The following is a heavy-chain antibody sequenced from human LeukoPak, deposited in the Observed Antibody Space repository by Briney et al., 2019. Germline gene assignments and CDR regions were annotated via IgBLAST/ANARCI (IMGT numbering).Heavy chain of an antibody. V-gene: IGHV4-39*07. Sequence: SETLSLTCTVSGGSISSSSYYWGWIRQPPGKGLEWIGSIYYSGSTYYNPSLKSRVTISVDTSKNQFSLKLSSVTAADTAVYYCARAPVGATYFDYWGQGTLVTVSS. CDR2: IYYSGST. CDR1: GGSISSSSYY. J-gene: IGHJ4*02. CDR3: ARAPVGATYFDY. D-gene: IGHD1-26*01.